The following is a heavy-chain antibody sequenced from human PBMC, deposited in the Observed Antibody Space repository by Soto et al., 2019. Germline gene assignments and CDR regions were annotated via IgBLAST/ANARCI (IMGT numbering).Heavy chain of an antibody. D-gene: IGHD3-9*01. CDR3: ARGRDYDILTGYYDY. V-gene: IGHV1-69*13. CDR1: GGTFSSYA. Sequence: SVKVSCKASGGTFSSYAISWVRQAPGQGLEWMGGIIPIFGTANYAQKFQGRVTITADESTSTAYMELSSLRSEDTAVYYCARGRDYDILTGYYDYWGQGTLVTVSS. J-gene: IGHJ4*02. CDR2: IIPIFGTA.